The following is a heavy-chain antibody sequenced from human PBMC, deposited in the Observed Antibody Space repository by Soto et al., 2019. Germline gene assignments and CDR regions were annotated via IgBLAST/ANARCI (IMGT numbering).Heavy chain of an antibody. CDR2: IYYSGST. CDR3: ARQWRPSYFNWFDP. CDR1: GGSFSGYY. D-gene: IGHD3-9*01. J-gene: IGHJ5*02. Sequence: SETLSLTCAVYGGSFSGYYWSWIRQPPGKGLEWIGYIYYSGSTNYNPSLKSRVTISVDTSKNQFSLKLSSVTAADTAVYYCARQWRPSYFNWFDPWGQGTLVTVSS. V-gene: IGHV4-59*08.